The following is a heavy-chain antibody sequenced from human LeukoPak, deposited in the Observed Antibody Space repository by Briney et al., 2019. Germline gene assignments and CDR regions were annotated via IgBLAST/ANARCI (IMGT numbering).Heavy chain of an antibody. J-gene: IGHJ4*02. D-gene: IGHD3-22*01. CDR1: GDSISRSNFY. CDR3: ARPTYYDNSGYYY. V-gene: IGHV4-39*01. CDR2: IHHSGST. Sequence: SETLSLTCTASGDSISRSNFYWGWIRQPPGKGLEWIGSIHHSGSTYYNPSLKSRVNISVDTSKNQFSLKLTSVTPADTAVYYCARPTYYDNSGYYYWGQGTLVTVSS.